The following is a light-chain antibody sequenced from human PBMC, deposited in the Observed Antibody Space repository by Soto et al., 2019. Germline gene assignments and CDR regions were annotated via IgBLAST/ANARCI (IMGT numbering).Light chain of an antibody. Sequence: EIVLTQSPGTLSLSPGERATLSCRASQSVSNSYLAWYQQKPGQAPRLLIYAASSRATGIPDRFSGSGSGTDFTLTISRLEPEDFAVYYCQLYGSSPFTFGPGTKVDIK. V-gene: IGKV3-20*01. CDR3: QLYGSSPFT. CDR1: QSVSNSY. J-gene: IGKJ3*01. CDR2: AAS.